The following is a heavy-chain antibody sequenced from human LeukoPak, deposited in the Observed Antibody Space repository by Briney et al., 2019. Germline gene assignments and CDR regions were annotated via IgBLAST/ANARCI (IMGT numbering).Heavy chain of an antibody. Sequence: ASVKVSCKVSGYTLTELSMHWVRQAPGKGLEWMGGFDPEDGETIYAQKFRGRVTMTEDTSTDTAYMELSSLRSEDTAVYYCATDISLSSGYVYWGQGTLVTVSS. V-gene: IGHV1-24*01. D-gene: IGHD3-22*01. CDR1: GYTLTELS. J-gene: IGHJ4*02. CDR2: FDPEDGET. CDR3: ATDISLSSGYVY.